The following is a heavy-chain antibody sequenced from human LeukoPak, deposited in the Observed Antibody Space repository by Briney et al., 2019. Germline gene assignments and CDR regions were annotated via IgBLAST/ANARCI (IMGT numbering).Heavy chain of an antibody. J-gene: IGHJ4*02. D-gene: IGHD5-18*01. CDR2: INSDGSST. CDR3: ARLGYSYGQYYFDY. V-gene: IGHV3-74*01. CDR1: GFTFSNYW. Sequence: PGGSLRLSCAASGFTFSNYWMQWVRQAPGKGLVWVSRINSDGSSTSYADSVKGRFTISRDNAKNTLYLQMNSLRAEDTAVYYCARLGYSYGQYYFDYWGQGTLVTVSS.